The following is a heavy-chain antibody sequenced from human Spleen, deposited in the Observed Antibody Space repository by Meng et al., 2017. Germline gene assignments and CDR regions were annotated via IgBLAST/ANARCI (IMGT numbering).Heavy chain of an antibody. CDR3: VRDRGRDGYNNPDY. CDR1: GFTFSHYA. V-gene: IGHV3-30*01. CDR2: ISYDGSTK. J-gene: IGHJ4*02. D-gene: IGHD5-24*01. Sequence: GESLKISCAASGFTFSHYAMHWVRQAPGKGLEWVAVISYDGSTKYYADSVKGRFTISRDNFKNTLYLQMNSLRAEDTAVYYSVRDRGRDGYNNPDYWGQGTLVTVSS.